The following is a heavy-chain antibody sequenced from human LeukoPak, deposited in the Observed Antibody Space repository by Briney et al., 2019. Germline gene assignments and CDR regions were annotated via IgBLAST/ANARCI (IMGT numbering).Heavy chain of an antibody. CDR2: INPNSGGT. Sequence: SVKVSCKASGYTFTGYYMHWVRQAPGQGLEWMGWINPNSGGTNYAQKFQGRVTMTRDTSISTAYMELSGLRSDDTAVYYCARVPMVRGVKRYYYYYMDVWGKGPRSPSP. V-gene: IGHV1-2*02. CDR1: GYTFTGYY. J-gene: IGHJ6*03. CDR3: ARVPMVRGVKRYYYYYMDV. D-gene: IGHD3-10*01.